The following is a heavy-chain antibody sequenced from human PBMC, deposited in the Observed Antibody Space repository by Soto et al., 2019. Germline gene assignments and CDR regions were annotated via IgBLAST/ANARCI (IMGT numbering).Heavy chain of an antibody. Sequence: QITLKESGPTLVKPTQTLTLTCTFSGFSLTTSGVGVGWIRQPPGKALEWLALIYWDDEKRYSPSLQSRLTSTKATSKAQVDLTVPNMNPADTGPYYCANRLYASGYDAFGIWCQGTVVYVPS. V-gene: IGHV2-5*02. CDR1: GFSLTTSGVG. J-gene: IGHJ3*02. CDR3: ANRLYASGYDAFGI. D-gene: IGHD2-2*01. CDR2: IYWDDEK.